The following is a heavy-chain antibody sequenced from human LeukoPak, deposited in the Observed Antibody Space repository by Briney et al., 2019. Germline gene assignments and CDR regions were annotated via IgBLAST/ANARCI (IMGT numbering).Heavy chain of an antibody. CDR3: ARSCKGLATITAFDY. CDR1: GFTFSSYS. V-gene: IGHV3-48*01. Sequence: GGSLRLSCAASGFTFSSYSMNWVRQAPGKGLEWVSYISSSSSTIYYADSVKGRFTISRDNAKNSLYLQMNSLRAEDTAVYYCARSCKGLATITAFDYWGQGTLVTVSS. CDR2: ISSSSSTI. D-gene: IGHD5-12*01. J-gene: IGHJ4*02.